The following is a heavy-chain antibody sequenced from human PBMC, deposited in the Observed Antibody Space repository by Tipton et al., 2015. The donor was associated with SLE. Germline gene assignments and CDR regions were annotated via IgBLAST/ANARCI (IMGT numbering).Heavy chain of an antibody. CDR1: GGSIGSHY. J-gene: IGHJ4*02. CDR2: IYTSGST. D-gene: IGHD6-19*01. Sequence: TLSLTCTVSGGSIGSHYWSWIRQTPGKGLEWIAYIYTSGSTHYNPSFKSRVAMSVDKSKNHFFLELTSVTAADTAVYYCARVLWGSAGTFDYWGQGALVPVTS. CDR3: ARVLWGSAGTFDY. V-gene: IGHV4-4*08.